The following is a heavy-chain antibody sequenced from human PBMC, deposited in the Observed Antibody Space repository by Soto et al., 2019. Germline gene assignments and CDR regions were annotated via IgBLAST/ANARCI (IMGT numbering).Heavy chain of an antibody. Sequence: QVQLQESGPGLVKPSGTLSLTCAVSSGSISTDYWWSWVRQPPGKGLEWIGEVHRSGTTNYIQSLKSRVTMSVDKSGNQVSQELTSVAAADTAVYYCARGVSFRWVSWGQGTLVTVSS. D-gene: IGHD2-8*01. CDR3: ARGVSFRWVS. CDR1: SGSISTDYW. J-gene: IGHJ5*02. CDR2: VHRSGTT. V-gene: IGHV4-4*02.